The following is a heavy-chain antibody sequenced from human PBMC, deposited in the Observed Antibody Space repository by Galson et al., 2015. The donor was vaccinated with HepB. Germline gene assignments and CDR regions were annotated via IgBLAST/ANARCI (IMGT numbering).Heavy chain of an antibody. CDR3: AKDLNVIWNYYGMDV. CDR2: ISGSGGIT. D-gene: IGHD3-16*02. V-gene: IGHV3-23*01. J-gene: IGHJ6*02. Sequence: SLRLSCAVSGFTFSSYAMNWVRQAPGKGLEWVSAISGSGGITFYADSVKGRFTISRDNSKNTLYLQMNSLRAEDTAVYYCAKDLNVIWNYYGMDVWGQGTTITVSS. CDR1: GFTFSSYA.